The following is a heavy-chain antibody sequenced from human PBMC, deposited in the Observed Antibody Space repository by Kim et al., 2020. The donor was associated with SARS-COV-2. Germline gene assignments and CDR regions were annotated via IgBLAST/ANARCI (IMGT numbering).Heavy chain of an antibody. CDR2: IYSGGSST. Sequence: GGSLRLSCAASGFTFSSYAMSWVRQAPGKGLEWVSVIYSGGSSTYYPDSVKGRFTISRDNSKNTLYLQMNSLRAEDTAVYYCAKAGRWGDTLVDYWGQGTLVTVSS. V-gene: IGHV3-23*03. CDR1: GFTFSSYA. D-gene: IGHD3-16*01. J-gene: IGHJ4*02. CDR3: AKAGRWGDTLVDY.